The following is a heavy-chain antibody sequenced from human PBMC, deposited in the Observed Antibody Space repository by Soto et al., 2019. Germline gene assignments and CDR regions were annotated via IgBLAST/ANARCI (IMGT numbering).Heavy chain of an antibody. J-gene: IGHJ4*02. CDR3: AREGGIVGATAADY. CDR1: GGSISSAVYY. CDR2: IYDSGST. V-gene: IGHV4-31*03. Sequence: QVQLQESGPGLVKPSQTLSLTCTVSGGSISSAVYYWSWIRQHPGKGLEWIGYIYDSGSTYYNPSLKSRVTISVDTSKNQYSLKLSSVTAADTAVYYCAREGGIVGATAADYWGQGPLVTVSS. D-gene: IGHD1-26*01.